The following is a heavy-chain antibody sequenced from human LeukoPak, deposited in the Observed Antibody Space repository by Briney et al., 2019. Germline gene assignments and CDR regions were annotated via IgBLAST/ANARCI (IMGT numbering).Heavy chain of an antibody. CDR3: ARDFAGDRDY. V-gene: IGHV3-74*01. Sequence: GGSLRLSCAASGFIFRNYWLHWVRQAPGKGLVWVARINPNGITTTYTDSVKGRFTISRDNAKNTLYLQMNSLRVEDTAVYYCARDFAGDRDYWGQGTLVTVSS. CDR2: INPNGITT. CDR1: GFIFRNYW. D-gene: IGHD4-17*01. J-gene: IGHJ4*02.